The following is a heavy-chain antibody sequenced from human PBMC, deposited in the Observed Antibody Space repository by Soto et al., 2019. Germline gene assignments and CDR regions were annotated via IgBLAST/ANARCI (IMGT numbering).Heavy chain of an antibody. CDR2: LYWDDVK. CDR1: GFSLTTSGVG. J-gene: IGHJ4*01. Sequence: QITLNESGPTVVRPTETLTLTCRLSGFSLTTSGVGVGWIRQSPVKSPVWLALLYWDDVKRYSASLKGKLTFTKDTPNNHVALTMSALDPTHPATYYRAHKVLRTVFGLVNTTAVYFDFWCHGNPFAVPS. D-gene: IGHD3-3*01. CDR3: AHKVLRTVFGLVNTTAVYFDF. V-gene: IGHV2-5*02.